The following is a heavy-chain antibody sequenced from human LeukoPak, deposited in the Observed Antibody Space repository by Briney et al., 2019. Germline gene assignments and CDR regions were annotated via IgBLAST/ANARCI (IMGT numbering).Heavy chain of an antibody. CDR2: INPNSGGT. J-gene: IGHJ3*02. CDR3: ARGPGDGYYTERAFDI. D-gene: IGHD5-24*01. CDR1: GYTFTDYY. Sequence: ASVKVSCKASGYTFTDYYMHWVRQAPGQGLEWMGWINPNSGGTNYAQKFQGRVTMTRDTSISTAYMELSRLRSDDTAVYYCARGPGDGYYTERAFDIWGQGTMVTVSS. V-gene: IGHV1-2*02.